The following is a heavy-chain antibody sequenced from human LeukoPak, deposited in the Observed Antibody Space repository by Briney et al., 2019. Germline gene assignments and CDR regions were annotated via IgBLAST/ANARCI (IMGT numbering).Heavy chain of an antibody. V-gene: IGHV1-69*04. CDR1: GGTFSDYA. Sequence: SVKVPCKASGGTFSDYAVSWVRQAPGQGLEWMGRIIPLLGVRSYAQKFQDRVTISADKSTSTAYMELSSLRSEDSALYYCAIIAVGGVDPFDSWGQGTLVTVSS. CDR3: AIIAVGGVDPFDS. J-gene: IGHJ4*02. CDR2: IIPLLGVR. D-gene: IGHD6-19*01.